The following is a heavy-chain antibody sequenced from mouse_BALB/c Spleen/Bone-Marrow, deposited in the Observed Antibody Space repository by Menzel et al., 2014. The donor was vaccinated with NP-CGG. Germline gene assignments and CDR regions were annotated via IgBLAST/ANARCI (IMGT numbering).Heavy chain of an antibody. CDR1: GYTFTDYN. Sequence: VQLKESGPELVNSGASIKISCKASGYTFTDYNIHWVKQSHGKSLGWIGYIYPYNGATGYNQKFNIKATLTVDKSSSTAYMELRSLTSEDSTVYYCAREGGHYDAMDYWGQGTSVTVSS. J-gene: IGHJ4*01. V-gene: IGHV1S29*02. CDR2: IYPYNGAT. D-gene: IGHD1-2*01. CDR3: AREGGHYDAMDY.